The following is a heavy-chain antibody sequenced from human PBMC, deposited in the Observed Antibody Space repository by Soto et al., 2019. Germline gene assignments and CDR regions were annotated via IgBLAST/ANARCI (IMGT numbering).Heavy chain of an antibody. J-gene: IGHJ4*02. V-gene: IGHV4-30-4*01. CDR1: GGSISSGDYY. Sequence: LSLTCTVSGGSISSGDYYWSWIRQPPGKGLEWIGYIYYSGSTYYNPSLKGRVTISVDTSKNQFSLRLSSVTAADTAVYYCASFDYDFWSGYSDYWGQGTLVTVSS. CDR3: ASFDYDFWSGYSDY. CDR2: IYYSGST. D-gene: IGHD3-3*01.